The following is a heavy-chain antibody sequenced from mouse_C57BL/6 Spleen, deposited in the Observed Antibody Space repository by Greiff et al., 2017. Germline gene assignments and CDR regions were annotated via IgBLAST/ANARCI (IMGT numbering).Heavy chain of an antibody. CDR3: ARWEDYDLYYAMDY. CDR1: GYAFSSYW. D-gene: IGHD2-4*01. CDR2: IYPGDGDT. Sequence: QVHVKQSGAELVKPGASVKISCKASGYAFSSYWMNWVKQRPGKGLEWIGQIYPGDGDTNYNGKFKGKATLTADKSSSTAYMQLSSLTSEDSAVYFCARWEDYDLYYAMDYWGQGTSVTVSS. J-gene: IGHJ4*01. V-gene: IGHV1-80*01.